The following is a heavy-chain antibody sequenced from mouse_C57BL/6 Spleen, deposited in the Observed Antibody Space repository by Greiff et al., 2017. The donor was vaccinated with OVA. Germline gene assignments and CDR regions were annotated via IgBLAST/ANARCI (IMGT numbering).Heavy chain of an antibody. J-gene: IGHJ3*01. Sequence: EVKLQESGGGLVKPGGSLKLSCAASGFTFSSYAMSWVRQTPEKRLEWVATISDGGSYTYYPDNVKGRFTISRDNAKNNLYLQMSHLKSEDTAMYYCARDSSGLAYWGQGTLVTVSA. CDR1: GFTFSSYA. CDR2: ISDGGSYT. CDR3: ARDSSGLAY. V-gene: IGHV5-4*03. D-gene: IGHD3-2*02.